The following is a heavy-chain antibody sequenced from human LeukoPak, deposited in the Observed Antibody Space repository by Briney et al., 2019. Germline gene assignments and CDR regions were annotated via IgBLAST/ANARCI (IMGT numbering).Heavy chain of an antibody. Sequence: PSETLSLTCTVSGGSISSGDYYWSWIRQPPGKGLEWIGYIYYSGSTYYNPSLKSRVTISVDTSKNQFSLKLSSVTAADTAVYYCARAPMGSGSWWFDPWGQGTLVTVSS. D-gene: IGHD3-10*01. CDR2: IYYSGST. CDR3: ARAPMGSGSWWFDP. CDR1: GGSISSGDYY. V-gene: IGHV4-30-4*01. J-gene: IGHJ5*02.